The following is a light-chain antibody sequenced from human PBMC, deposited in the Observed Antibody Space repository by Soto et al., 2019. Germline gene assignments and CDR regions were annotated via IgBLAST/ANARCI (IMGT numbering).Light chain of an antibody. J-gene: IGKJ4*01. CDR2: DAS. CDR3: QKYDTYPLT. V-gene: IGKV1-5*01. Sequence: DVQMTQSPSSLSASVGDRVTITCRASQSINNWLAWYQQKPGKAPKFLIYDASTLETGVPSRFSGSASGTEFTITISCLQPEDVASYYCQKYDTYPLTFGGGTRVELK. CDR1: QSINNW.